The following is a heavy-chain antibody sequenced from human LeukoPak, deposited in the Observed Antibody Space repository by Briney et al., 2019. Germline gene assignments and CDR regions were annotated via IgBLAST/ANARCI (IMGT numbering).Heavy chain of an antibody. D-gene: IGHD6-13*01. CDR2: INHSGST. CDR3: ARGAGYSTHYFDY. CDR1: GGSFSGYY. V-gene: IGHV4-34*01. J-gene: IGHJ4*02. Sequence: SETLSLTCAVYGGSFSGYYWSWIRQPPGKGLEWIGEINHSGSTNYNPSLKSRVTISVDTSKNQFSLKLSSVTAADTAVYYCARGAGYSTHYFDYWGQGTLVTVSS.